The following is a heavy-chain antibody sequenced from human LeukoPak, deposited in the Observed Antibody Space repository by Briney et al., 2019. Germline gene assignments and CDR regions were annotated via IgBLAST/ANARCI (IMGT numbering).Heavy chain of an antibody. CDR2: IIPILGIA. J-gene: IGHJ4*02. CDR3: ARDHRYGYVFDY. CDR1: GGTFSSYA. D-gene: IGHD5-18*01. Sequence: SVKVSCKASGGTFSSYAISWVRQAPGQGLEWMGRIIPILGIANYAQKFQGRVTITADKSTSTAYMELSGLRSEDTAVYYCARDHRYGYVFDYWGQGTLVTVSS. V-gene: IGHV1-69*04.